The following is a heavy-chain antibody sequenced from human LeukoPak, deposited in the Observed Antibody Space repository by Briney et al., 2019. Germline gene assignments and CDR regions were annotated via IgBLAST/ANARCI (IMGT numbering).Heavy chain of an antibody. V-gene: IGHV1-18*01. J-gene: IGHJ4*02. CDR2: ISAYNGNT. CDR3: ARVITDYSGYPKYYDY. D-gene: IGHD5-12*01. Sequence: GASVKVSCKASGYTFTSYGISWVRQAPGQGLGWMGWISAYNGNTNYAQKLQGRVTMTTDTSTSTAYMELRSLRSDDTAVYFCARVITDYSGYPKYYDYWGQGTLVTVSS. CDR1: GYTFTSYG.